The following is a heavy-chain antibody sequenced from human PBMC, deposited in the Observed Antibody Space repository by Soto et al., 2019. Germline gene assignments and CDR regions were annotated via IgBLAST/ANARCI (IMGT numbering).Heavy chain of an antibody. D-gene: IGHD6-19*01. J-gene: IGHJ6*02. CDR1: GFTFSSYA. Sequence: GGSLRLSCAASGFTFSSYAMHWVRQAPGKGLEWVAVISYDGSNKYYADSVKGRFTISRDNSKNTLYLQMNSLRAEDTAVYYCARDGVRVGGWPGGYYYGMDVWGQGTTVTVSS. CDR2: ISYDGSNK. V-gene: IGHV3-30-3*01. CDR3: ARDGVRVGGWPGGYYYGMDV.